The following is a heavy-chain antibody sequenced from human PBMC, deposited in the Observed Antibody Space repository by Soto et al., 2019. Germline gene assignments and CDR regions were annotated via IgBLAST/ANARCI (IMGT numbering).Heavy chain of an antibody. CDR3: ASQVRQQLVPSYYFDY. V-gene: IGHV4-59*08. D-gene: IGHD6-13*01. CDR1: GGSISSYY. Sequence: SETLSLTCTVSGGSISSYYWSCIRQPPGKGLEWIGYIYYSGSTNYNPSLKSRVTISVDTSKNQFYLKLSSVTAADTAVYYCASQVRQQLVPSYYFDYWGQGTLVTVSS. CDR2: IYYSGST. J-gene: IGHJ4*02.